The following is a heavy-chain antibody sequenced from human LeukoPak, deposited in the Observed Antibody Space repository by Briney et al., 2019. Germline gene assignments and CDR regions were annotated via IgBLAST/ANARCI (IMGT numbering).Heavy chain of an antibody. CDR2: FDPEDGET. CDR1: GYTLTELS. D-gene: IGHD4-17*01. CDR3: ARDLRLNDYGDYEPFDSPSQIDY. V-gene: IGHV1-24*01. Sequence: ASVKVSCKVSGYTLTELSMHWVRQAPGKGLEWMGGFDPEDGETIYAQKFQGRVTMTEDTSTDTAYMELSSLRSEDTAVYYCARDLRLNDYGDYEPFDSPSQIDYWGQGTLVTVSS. J-gene: IGHJ4*02.